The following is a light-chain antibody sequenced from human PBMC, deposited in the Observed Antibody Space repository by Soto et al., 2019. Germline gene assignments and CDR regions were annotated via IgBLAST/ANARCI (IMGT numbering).Light chain of an antibody. CDR2: DVS. V-gene: IGLV2-14*01. Sequence: QSALTQPASVSGSPGQSITISCTGTSSDVGGYNYVSWYQQHPGKAPKLMIYDVSNRPSGVSNRFSGSKSGNTASLTISGLQAEDEAEYYCSSYTSSSPYVVFGGGTQLTVL. CDR3: SSYTSSSPYVV. CDR1: SSDVGGYNY. J-gene: IGLJ2*01.